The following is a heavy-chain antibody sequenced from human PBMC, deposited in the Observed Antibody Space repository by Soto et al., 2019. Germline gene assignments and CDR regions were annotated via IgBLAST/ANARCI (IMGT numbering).Heavy chain of an antibody. CDR2: IYWNDDK. D-gene: IGHD5-12*01. CDR3: AHRRGDGYHEIFDY. V-gene: IGHV2-5*01. CDR1: GFSLSTSGVD. Sequence: QITLKESGPTLVKPTQTLTLTCTFSGFSLSTSGVDVGWIRQPPGKALEWLALIYWNDDKRYSPSLKSRLTITKDTSKNQVVLTMTNMDPVDTATYYCAHRRGDGYHEIFDYWGQGTLVTVSS. J-gene: IGHJ4*02.